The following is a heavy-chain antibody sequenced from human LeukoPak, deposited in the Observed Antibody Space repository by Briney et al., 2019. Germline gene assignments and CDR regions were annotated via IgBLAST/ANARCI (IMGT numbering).Heavy chain of an antibody. Sequence: SETLSLTCTVYGGSFSGYYWSWIRQSPGKGLEGIGAINHSGSTNSNPSHNSRVPISVDTYKNQFSLKLSSVTAADTDVYYCARRYFGPREFDPWGQGTLVTVSS. V-gene: IGHV4-34*01. CDR1: GGSFSGYY. D-gene: IGHD3-9*01. J-gene: IGHJ5*02. CDR2: INHSGST. CDR3: ARRYFGPREFDP.